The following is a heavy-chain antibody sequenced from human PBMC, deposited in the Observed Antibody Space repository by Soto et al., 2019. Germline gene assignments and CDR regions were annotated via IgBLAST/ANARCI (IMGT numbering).Heavy chain of an antibody. CDR1: GFTFSSYS. J-gene: IGHJ4*02. CDR2: ISSSSSYI. V-gene: IGHV3-21*01. D-gene: IGHD2-2*01. CDR3: ARGYRGGLVPAAATIDY. Sequence: EVQLVESGGGLVKPGGSLRLSCAASGFTFSSYSMNWVRQAPGKGLEWVSSISSSSSYIYYADSVKGRFTISSDNAKNSLFLQMNSLRAEDTDVYYCARGYRGGLVPAAATIDYWGQGTLVTVSS.